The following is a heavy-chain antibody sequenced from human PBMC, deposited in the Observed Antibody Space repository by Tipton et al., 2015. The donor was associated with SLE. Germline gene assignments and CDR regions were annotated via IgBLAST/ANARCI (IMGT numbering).Heavy chain of an antibody. Sequence: SLRLSCTASGFTFGDYAMSWFRQAPGKGLEWVGFIRSKAYGGTTECAASVKGRFTISRDDSKSIAYLQMNSLKTEDTAVYYCTRTPYSSSWTVDYWGQGTLVTVSS. CDR3: TRTPYSSSWTVDY. CDR2: IRSKAYGGTT. CDR1: GFTFGDYA. J-gene: IGHJ4*02. V-gene: IGHV3-49*03. D-gene: IGHD6-13*01.